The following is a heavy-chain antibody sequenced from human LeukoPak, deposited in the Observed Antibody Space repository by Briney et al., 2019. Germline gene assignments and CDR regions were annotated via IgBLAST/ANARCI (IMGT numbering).Heavy chain of an antibody. Sequence: GGSLRLSCAASGFTFSSYTLTWVRQAPGKGLEYVSGIRGDGASTYYADSVKGRFTISRDNSKNTLYVQMTSLRAEDTAVYYCVYQVQGVVKWGQGTLVTVSS. CDR2: IRGDGAST. D-gene: IGHD3-3*01. CDR1: GFTFSSYT. CDR3: VYQVQGVVK. J-gene: IGHJ4*02. V-gene: IGHV3-64*05.